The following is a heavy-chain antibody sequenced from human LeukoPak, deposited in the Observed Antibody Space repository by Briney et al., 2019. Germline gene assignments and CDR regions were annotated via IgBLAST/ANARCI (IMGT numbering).Heavy chain of an antibody. D-gene: IGHD3-22*01. CDR1: GFTVSTKY. CDR3: ARDGGYDTRRYYFDY. J-gene: IGHJ4*02. Sequence: GGSLRISCAASGFTVSTKYMNWVRQAPGKGLEWVSVIYSGGTTYYADSVKGRFTVSRDISKSIVYLQMNSLRAEDTAVYYCARDGGYDTRRYYFDYWGQGTLVTVSS. V-gene: IGHV3-66*01. CDR2: IYSGGTT.